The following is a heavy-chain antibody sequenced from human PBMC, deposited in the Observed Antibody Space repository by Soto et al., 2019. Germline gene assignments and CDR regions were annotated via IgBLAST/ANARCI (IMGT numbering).Heavy chain of an antibody. D-gene: IGHD1-26*01. CDR1: GFTFSSYA. CDR2: ISYDGSNK. V-gene: IGHV3-30-3*01. J-gene: IGHJ6*02. CDR3: ARDPAPPTYYYGMDV. Sequence: GGSLRLSCAASGFTFSSYAMHWVRQAPGKGLEWVAVISYDGSNKYYADSVKGRFTISRDNSKNTLYLQMNSLRAEDTAVYYCARDPAPPTYYYGMDVWGQGTTVTVSS.